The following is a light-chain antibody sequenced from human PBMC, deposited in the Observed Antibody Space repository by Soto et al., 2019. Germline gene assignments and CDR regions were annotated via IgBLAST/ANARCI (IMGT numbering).Light chain of an antibody. CDR2: EVS. CDR3: SSFAGTNSFV. Sequence: QSVLTQPASVSGSPGQSITISCTGTSSDVGTYNYVSWYQQHPGQAPKLMIFEVSNRPSGISNRFSGSKSYTTASLTVSGLQAEDEADYYCSSFAGTNSFVFGTGTKVTVL. J-gene: IGLJ1*01. CDR1: SSDVGTYNY. V-gene: IGLV2-14*01.